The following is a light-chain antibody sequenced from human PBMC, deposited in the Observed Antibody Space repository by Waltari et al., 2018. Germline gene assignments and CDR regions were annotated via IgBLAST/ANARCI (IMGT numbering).Light chain of an antibody. CDR3: QHYNSAPYS. V-gene: IGKV1-12*01. CDR1: QDISSW. J-gene: IGKJ2*03. Sequence: DIQMTQSPSSLSASVGARVTITCRASQDISSWLVWYQQKPGKAPKLLIYKASSLHSGVPSRFSGSGSGTDFTLTISSLQPEDFATYYCQHYNSAPYSFGRGTKVEIK. CDR2: KAS.